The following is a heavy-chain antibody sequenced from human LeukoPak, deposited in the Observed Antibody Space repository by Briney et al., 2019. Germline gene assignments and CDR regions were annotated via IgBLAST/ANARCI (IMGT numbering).Heavy chain of an antibody. CDR3: ARDLYSSSWRHFDY. J-gene: IGHJ4*02. CDR1: GGTFSSYA. D-gene: IGHD6-13*01. CDR2: IIPIFGTA. V-gene: IGHV1-69*13. Sequence: ASVKVSCKASGGTFSSYAISWVRQAPGQGLEWMGGIIPIFGTANYAQKFQGRVTITADESTSTAYMELSSLRSEDTAVYYCARDLYSSSWRHFDYWGQGTLVTISS.